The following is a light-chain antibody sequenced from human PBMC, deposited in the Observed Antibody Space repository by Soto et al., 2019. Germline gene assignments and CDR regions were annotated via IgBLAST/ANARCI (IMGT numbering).Light chain of an antibody. CDR2: DAS. J-gene: IGKJ4*01. CDR3: QQRSNGLT. V-gene: IGKV3-11*01. Sequence: EIVLTQSPATLSLSPGERATLSCRASQSVSTYLAWYQQKPGQAPRLLIYDASNSATGIPARFSGGGSGADFTLTISNLEPEDFAVYYCQQRSNGLTFGGGTKVEIK. CDR1: QSVSTY.